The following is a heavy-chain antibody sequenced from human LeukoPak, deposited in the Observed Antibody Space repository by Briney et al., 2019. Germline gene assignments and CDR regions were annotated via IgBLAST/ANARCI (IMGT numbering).Heavy chain of an antibody. J-gene: IGHJ4*02. V-gene: IGHV1-69*05. CDR3: ARDSSYGDYVGY. CDR2: IIPIFGTA. CDR1: GGTFSSYA. Sequence: SVKVSCKASGGTFSSYAISWVRQAPGQGLGWMGRIIPIFGTANYAQKFQGRVTITTDESTSTAYMELSSLRSEDTAVYYCARDSSYGDYVGYWGQGTLVTVSS. D-gene: IGHD4-17*01.